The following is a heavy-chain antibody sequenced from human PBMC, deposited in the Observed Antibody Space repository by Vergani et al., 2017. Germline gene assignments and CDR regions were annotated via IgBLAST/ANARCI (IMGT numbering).Heavy chain of an antibody. CDR2: ISYDGSNK. J-gene: IGHJ4*02. CDR1: GFTFSSYG. CDR3: ARDGGRTYYDFWSGYYTGYYFDY. V-gene: IGHV3-30*03. D-gene: IGHD3-3*01. Sequence: QVQLVESGGGVVQPGRSLRLSCAASGFTFSSYGMHWVRQAPGKGLEWVAVISYDGSNKYYADSVKGRFTISRDNSKNTLYLQMNSLRAEDTAVYYCARDGGRTYYDFWSGYYTGYYFDYWGQGTLVTVSS.